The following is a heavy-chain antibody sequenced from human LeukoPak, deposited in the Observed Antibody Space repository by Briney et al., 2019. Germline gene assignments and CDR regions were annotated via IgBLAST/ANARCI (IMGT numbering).Heavy chain of an antibody. D-gene: IGHD3-10*01. V-gene: IGHV3-21*01. Sequence: PGGSLRLSCAASGFAFSSYSMNWVRQAPGKGLEWVSSISSSSSYIYYADSVKGRFTISRDNAKNSLYLQMNSLRAEDTAVYYCARTMVRGVNYYFDYWGQGALVTVSS. CDR3: ARTMVRGVNYYFDY. CDR1: GFAFSSYS. CDR2: ISSSSSYI. J-gene: IGHJ4*02.